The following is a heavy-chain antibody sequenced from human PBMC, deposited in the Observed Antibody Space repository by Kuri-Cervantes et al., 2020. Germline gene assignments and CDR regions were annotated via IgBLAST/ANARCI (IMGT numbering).Heavy chain of an antibody. J-gene: IGHJ6*02. V-gene: IGHV3-30-3*01. D-gene: IGHD2-2*01. CDR2: ISYDGSNK. Sequence: GESLKISCAASGFTFSSYAMHWVRQAPGKGLEWVAVISYDGSNKYYADSVKGRFTISRDNSKNTLYLQMNSLRAEDTAVYYCARAIVVVPAAFDRKQINYYYGMDVWGQGTTVTVSS. CDR3: ARAIVVVPAAFDRKQINYYYGMDV. CDR1: GFTFSSYA.